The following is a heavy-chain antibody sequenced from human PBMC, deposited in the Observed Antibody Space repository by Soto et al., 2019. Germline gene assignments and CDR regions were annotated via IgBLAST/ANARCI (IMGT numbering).Heavy chain of an antibody. CDR2: ISGGGSYI. CDR1: GFTFSNEN. Sequence: GGSLRLSCSASGFTFSNENMSWVRQVPGKGLEWGSGISGGGSYIFYADCVQGRFSISRDNPKNSLFLEMNSLRVEDTAVYYCARDSDCHSTSCFFPPHVWGQGTTVTVSS. J-gene: IGHJ6*02. D-gene: IGHD2-2*01. CDR3: ARDSDCHSTSCFFPPHV. V-gene: IGHV3-21*06.